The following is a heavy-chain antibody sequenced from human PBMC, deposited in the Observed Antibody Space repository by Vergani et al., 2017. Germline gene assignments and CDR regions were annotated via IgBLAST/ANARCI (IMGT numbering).Heavy chain of an antibody. CDR1: GFTFTSSA. V-gene: IGHV1-58*01. J-gene: IGHJ3*02. D-gene: IGHD2-2*01. Sequence: QLVQSGAEVKKPGASVKVSCKASGFTFTSSAVQWVRQARGQRLEWIGWIVVGSGNTNYAQKFQERVTITRDMSTSTAYMELSSLRAEDTALYYCAKGRLVAGAFDIWGQGTMVTVSS. CDR2: IVVGSGNT. CDR3: AKGRLVAGAFDI.